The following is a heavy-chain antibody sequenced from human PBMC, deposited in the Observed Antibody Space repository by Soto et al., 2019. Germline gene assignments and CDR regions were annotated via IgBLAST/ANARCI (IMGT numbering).Heavy chain of an antibody. CDR2: ISAYNGNK. CDR1: GYTFTSYG. V-gene: IGHV1-18*01. J-gene: IGHJ4*02. CDR3: ARDSPHVDY. Sequence: QVQLVQSGAEVKKPGASVKVSCKSSGYTFTSYGISWVRQAPGQGLEWMGWISAYNGNKKYAQKLQGRVTMTTDTSTSTADMELRRLRSDDTAVYYCARDSPHVDYWGQGTLVTVSS.